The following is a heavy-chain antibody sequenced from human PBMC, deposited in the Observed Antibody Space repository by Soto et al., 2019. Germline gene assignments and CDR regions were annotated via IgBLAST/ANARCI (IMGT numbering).Heavy chain of an antibody. J-gene: IGHJ4*02. CDR2: IYYGGGT. V-gene: IGHV4-59*01. CDR1: GGSISSYY. D-gene: IGHD3-22*01. CDR3: ASQYYYDSSGSQTFDS. Sequence: QVQLQETGPGLVKPSETLSLTCTVSGGSISSYYWNWIRQPPGKGLEWIGDIYYGGGTNYNPSLKRRFTSSVXTXKNXFSLKLSSVTAADTAVYYCASQYYYDSSGSQTFDSWGQGTQVTFSS.